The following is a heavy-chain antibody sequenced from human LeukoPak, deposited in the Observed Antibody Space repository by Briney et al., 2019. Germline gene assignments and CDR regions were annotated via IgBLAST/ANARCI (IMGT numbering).Heavy chain of an antibody. V-gene: IGHV3-23*01. CDR3: AKDPPRGDGYQPNFFDS. CDR2: VGRSSDSA. D-gene: IGHD5-24*01. Sequence: GGSLRLSCAASGFTFSSYAMNWVRQAPGRGLEWVSAVGRSSDSAYYAESVKGRFTVSRDNSKSTLFLEMNSLRAGDTAVYYCAKDPPRGDGYQPNFFDSWGQGTLVTVSS. J-gene: IGHJ4*02. CDR1: GFTFSSYA.